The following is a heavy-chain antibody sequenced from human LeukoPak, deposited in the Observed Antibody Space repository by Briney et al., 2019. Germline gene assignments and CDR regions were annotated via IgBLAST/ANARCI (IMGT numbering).Heavy chain of an antibody. CDR2: ISYDGSNK. J-gene: IGHJ4*02. D-gene: IGHD2-8*01. V-gene: IGHV3-30*04. CDR3: ARFSSDNGVYAAGDC. CDR1: GFTFSSYA. Sequence: GGSLRLSCAASGFTFSSYAMHWVRQAPGKGLEWVAVISYDGSNKYYADSVKGRFTISRDNSKNTLYLQMNSLTAEDTAVYYCARFSSDNGVYAAGDCWGQGTLVTVSS.